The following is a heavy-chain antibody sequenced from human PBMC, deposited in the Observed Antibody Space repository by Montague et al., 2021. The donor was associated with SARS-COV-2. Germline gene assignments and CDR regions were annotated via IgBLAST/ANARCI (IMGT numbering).Heavy chain of an antibody. V-gene: IGHV3-53*01. CDR2: IYSGGDT. Sequence: SLRLSCSASGFTVNSNYMSWVRQAPGKGLEWVALIYSGGDTTYAVSVRDRFTISRDNPKNTLYLPMNSLRVEDTAVFYCARGGVGATWAFDIWGQGTMVTVSS. CDR3: ARGGVGATWAFDI. D-gene: IGHD1-26*01. CDR1: GFTVNSNY. J-gene: IGHJ3*02.